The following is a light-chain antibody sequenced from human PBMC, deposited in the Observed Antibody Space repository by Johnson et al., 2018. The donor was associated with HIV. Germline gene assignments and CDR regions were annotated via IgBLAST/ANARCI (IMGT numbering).Light chain of an antibody. Sequence: QSVLTQPPSVSAAPGQKVTISCSGSSSNIGNNYVSWYQQLPGTAPKLLIYENNKRPSGIPDRFSGSKSGTSATLGITGLQTGDEADYYCGPWDSSLRVGVFGTGTKVTVL. CDR2: ENN. CDR1: SSNIGNNY. J-gene: IGLJ1*01. V-gene: IGLV1-51*02. CDR3: GPWDSSLRVGV.